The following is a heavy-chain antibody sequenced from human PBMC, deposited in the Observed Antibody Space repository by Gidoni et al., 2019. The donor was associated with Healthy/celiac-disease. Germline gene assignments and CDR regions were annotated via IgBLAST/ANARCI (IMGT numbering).Heavy chain of an antibody. J-gene: IGHJ5*02. CDR2: ISGSGGST. Sequence: EVQLLESGGGLVQPGGSLRLSCAASGFTFSSYAMSWVRQAPGKGLEWVSAISGSGGSTYYADSVKGRFTISRDNSKNTLYLQMNSLRAEDTAVYYCAKDRVGIAPAAGRFDPWGQGTLVTVSS. CDR3: AKDRVGIAPAAGRFDP. V-gene: IGHV3-23*01. CDR1: GFTFSSYA. D-gene: IGHD6-13*01.